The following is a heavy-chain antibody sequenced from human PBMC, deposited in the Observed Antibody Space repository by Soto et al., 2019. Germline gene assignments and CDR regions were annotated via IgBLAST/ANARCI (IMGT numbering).Heavy chain of an antibody. V-gene: IGHV1-8*01. Sequence: ASVKVSCKASGYTFTSYDINWVRQATGQGLEWMGWMNPNSGNTGYAQKFQGRVTMTRNTSISTAYMELSSLRSVATAVYYCARVPPHGTTIYFDYWGQGTLVTVSS. CDR2: MNPNSGNT. D-gene: IGHD1-1*01. CDR3: ARVPPHGTTIYFDY. J-gene: IGHJ4*02. CDR1: GYTFTSYD.